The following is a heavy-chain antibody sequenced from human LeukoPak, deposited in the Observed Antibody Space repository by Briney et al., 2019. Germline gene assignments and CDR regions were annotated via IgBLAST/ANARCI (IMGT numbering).Heavy chain of an antibody. V-gene: IGHV3-23*01. CDR3: ANGDCSSTSCYQSPLGN. J-gene: IGHJ4*02. Sequence: GASLRLSCAASGFTFSSYAMNWVRQPPGKGLEWVSGITGSGGRTYYADSVKGRFTTSRGNSKNTVFLQMNSLRAEDTAIYYCANGDCSSTSCYQSPLGNWGQGTLVTVSS. D-gene: IGHD2-2*01. CDR1: GFTFSSYA. CDR2: ITGSGGRT.